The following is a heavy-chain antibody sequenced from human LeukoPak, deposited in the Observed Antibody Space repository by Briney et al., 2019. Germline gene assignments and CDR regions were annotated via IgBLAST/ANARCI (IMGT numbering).Heavy chain of an antibody. CDR3: ARRGGGNYPYYFDY. J-gene: IGHJ4*02. V-gene: IGHV4-34*01. CDR1: DESFSGYLSDSY. D-gene: IGHD3-16*01. CDR2: IDRHGNT. Sequence: SETLSLTCAIYDESFSGYLSDSYWSWVRRPPGKGLEGIGEIDRHGNTNYSPSLKSRVTISIQTSKSQFSLNLNPVTDADTAVYYCARRGGGNYPYYFDYWGRGTPVTVSS.